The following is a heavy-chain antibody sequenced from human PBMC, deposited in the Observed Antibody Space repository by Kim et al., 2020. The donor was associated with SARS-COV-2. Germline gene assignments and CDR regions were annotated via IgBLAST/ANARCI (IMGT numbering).Heavy chain of an antibody. J-gene: IGHJ6*02. V-gene: IGHV3-7*01. D-gene: IGHD2-2*01. CDR1: GFTFSSYW. Sequence: GGSLRLSCAASGFTFSSYWMSWVRQAPGKGLEWVANIKQDGSEKYYVDSVKGRFTISRDNAKNSLYLQMNSLRAEDTAVYYCARFDVVPAAMYYYYYGMDVWGQGTTVTVSS. CDR3: ARFDVVPAAMYYYYYGMDV. CDR2: IKQDGSEK.